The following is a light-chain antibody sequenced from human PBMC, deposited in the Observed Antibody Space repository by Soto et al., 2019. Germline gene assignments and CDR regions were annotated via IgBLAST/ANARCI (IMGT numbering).Light chain of an antibody. Sequence: DIVMTQSPLSLPVTPGEPASISCRSSQSLLHSNGNTYLDWYLQRPGRSPQLLIYFSSRRASGVPDRFSGSGSGTDFTLKISRVEAEDVEVYYCMQALPTPSFGGGTKVEIK. V-gene: IGKV2-28*01. J-gene: IGKJ4*01. CDR2: FSS. CDR3: MQALPTPS. CDR1: QSLLHSNGNTY.